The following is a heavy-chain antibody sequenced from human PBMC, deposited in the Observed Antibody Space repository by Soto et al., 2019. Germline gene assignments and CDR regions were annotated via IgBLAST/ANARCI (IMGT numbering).Heavy chain of an antibody. CDR3: ARGLEWLLYGDYYYGMDV. V-gene: IGHV3-7*05. Sequence: GGSLRLSCAASGFTFSSYWMSWVRQAPGKGLEWVANIKQDGSEKYYVDSVKGRFTISRDNAKNSLYLQMNSLRAEDTAVYYCARGLEWLLYGDYYYGMDVWGQGTTVTVSS. D-gene: IGHD3-3*01. J-gene: IGHJ6*02. CDR2: IKQDGSEK. CDR1: GFTFSSYW.